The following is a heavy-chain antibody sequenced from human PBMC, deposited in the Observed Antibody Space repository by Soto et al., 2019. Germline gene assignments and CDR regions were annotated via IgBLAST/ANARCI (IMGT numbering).Heavy chain of an antibody. D-gene: IGHD6-13*01. Sequence: QVQLVESGGGVVQPGRSLRLSCAASGFTFSSYGMHWVRQAPGKGLEWVAVISYDGSNKYYADSVKGRFTISRDNSKNTLYLQMNSLRAEDTAVYYCAKVRQQRHVGKAFDSWGQGTMVTVSS. CDR3: AKVRQQRHVGKAFDS. CDR2: ISYDGSNK. V-gene: IGHV3-30*18. J-gene: IGHJ3*02. CDR1: GFTFSSYG.